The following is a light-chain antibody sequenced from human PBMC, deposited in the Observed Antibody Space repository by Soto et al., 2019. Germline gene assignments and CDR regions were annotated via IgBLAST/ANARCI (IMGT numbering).Light chain of an antibody. CDR2: RNN. V-gene: IGLV1-47*01. CDR3: AEWKV. CDR1: SSNIGSNY. Sequence: QSVLTQPPSASGTPGQRVTISCSGSSSNIGSNYVYWYQQLPGTAPKLLIYRNNQRPSGVPDRFSGSKSGTSASLAISGLRCEEEVDYYFAEWKVFGLGPRSPS. J-gene: IGLJ1*01.